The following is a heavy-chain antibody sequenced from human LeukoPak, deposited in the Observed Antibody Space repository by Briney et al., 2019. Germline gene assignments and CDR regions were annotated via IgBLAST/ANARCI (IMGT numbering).Heavy chain of an antibody. CDR2: IKQDGTEK. CDR1: GFTFSSYA. J-gene: IGHJ4*02. CDR3: ARWEYTSGWYYIDS. V-gene: IGHV3-7*01. Sequence: PGGSLRLSCAASGFTFSSYAMSWVRQAPGKGLEWVGNIKQDGTEKYYVDSVKGRFTISRDNAKTSLYVQMNRLRAEDTAIYYCARWEYTSGWYYIDSWGQGTLVTVSS. D-gene: IGHD6-19*01.